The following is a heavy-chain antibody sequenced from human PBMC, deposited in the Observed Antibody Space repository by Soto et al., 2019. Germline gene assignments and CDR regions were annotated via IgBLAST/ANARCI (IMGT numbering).Heavy chain of an antibody. CDR2: LSGSGGGT. CDR1: GFTFSNYA. Sequence: EVQLLESGGGLVQPGGSLRLSCTASGFTFSNYAMSWVRQAPRKGLEWVSGLSGSGGGTNYADSVKGRFTISRDNSRSTLYLQMNGLRAEDTAVYYCAKQPHNDFWSVYNYGMDVWGQGTTVTVS. J-gene: IGHJ6*02. V-gene: IGHV3-23*01. D-gene: IGHD3-3*01. CDR3: AKQPHNDFWSVYNYGMDV.